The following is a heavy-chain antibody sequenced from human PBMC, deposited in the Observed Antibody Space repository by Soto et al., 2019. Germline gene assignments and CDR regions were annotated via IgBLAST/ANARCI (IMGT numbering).Heavy chain of an antibody. CDR1: GYTFTGYY. V-gene: IGHV1-2*02. CDR2: INPNSGGT. CDR3: ARDFRGGYSDIVYFQH. Sequence: ASVKVSCKASGYTFTGYYMHWVRQAPGQGLEWMGWINPNSGGTNYAQKFQGRVTMTRDTSISTAYMELSRLRSDDTAVYYCARDFRGGYSDIVYFQHWGQGTLVTVSS. J-gene: IGHJ1*01. D-gene: IGHD3-10*01.